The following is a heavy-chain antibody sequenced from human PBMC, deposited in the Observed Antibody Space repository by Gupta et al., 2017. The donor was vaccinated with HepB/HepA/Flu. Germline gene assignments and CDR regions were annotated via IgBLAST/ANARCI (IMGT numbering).Heavy chain of an antibody. J-gene: IGHJ4*02. CDR1: GGSFNGYY. V-gene: IGHV4-34*01. CDR3: ARGRYTFWDGFGPKPLFQY. Sequence: QVQLQQWGAGLLKPSETLSLTCAVFGGSFNGYYWNWIRQSPGKGLEWIGEILDSGKTNYNPSLKSRVTMSVDTSKNQLSLKLNSVTAADTAFYYCARGRYTFWDGFGPKPLFQYWGQGTLVTVSS. CDR2: ILDSGKT. D-gene: IGHD3-3*01.